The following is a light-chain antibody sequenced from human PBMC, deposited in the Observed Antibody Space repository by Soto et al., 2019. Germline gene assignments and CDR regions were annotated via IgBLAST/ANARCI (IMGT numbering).Light chain of an antibody. V-gene: IGLV2-11*01. J-gene: IGLJ2*01. CDR1: SSDVGGDNF. CDR3: CSYAGSFSL. Sequence: QSVLTQPRSVSGSPGQAVTFSCTGISSDVGGDNFVSWYQQHPGKAPKLMIYDVTKRPSGVPDRFSGSKSGNTGSLTISGLQAEDEADYYCCSYAGSFSLFGGGTKLTVL. CDR2: DVT.